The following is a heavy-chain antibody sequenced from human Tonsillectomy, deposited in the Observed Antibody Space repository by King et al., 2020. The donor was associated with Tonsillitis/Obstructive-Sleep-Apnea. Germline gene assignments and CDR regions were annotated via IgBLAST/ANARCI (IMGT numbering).Heavy chain of an antibody. CDR3: ARGDYSNYARHYYYYMDV. D-gene: IGHD4-11*01. CDR1: GGSFGGYY. V-gene: IGHV4-34*01. CDR2: INHSGST. Sequence: VQLQQWGAGLLKPSETLSLMCAVYGGSFGGYYWSWIRQPPGKGLEWIGEINHSGSTNYNPSLKSRVTMSVDTSKNQFSLKLSSVTAADTAVYYCARGDYSNYARHYYYYMDVWGKGTAVTVSS. J-gene: IGHJ6*03.